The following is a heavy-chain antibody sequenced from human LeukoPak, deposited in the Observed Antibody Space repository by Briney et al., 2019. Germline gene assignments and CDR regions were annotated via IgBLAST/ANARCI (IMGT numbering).Heavy chain of an antibody. D-gene: IGHD2-2*01. V-gene: IGHV4-39*01. CDR2: IYYSGST. CDR1: GGSISSSSYY. CDR3: ARHNFSIVPAAPTFYYYMDV. J-gene: IGHJ6*03. Sequence: SETLCLTCTVSGGSISSSSYYWGWLRQPPGKGLEWIVSIYYSGSTYYNPSLNSRVTISVDTSKNQFSLKLSSVTAADTAVYYCARHNFSIVPAAPTFYYYMDVWGKGTTVTVSS.